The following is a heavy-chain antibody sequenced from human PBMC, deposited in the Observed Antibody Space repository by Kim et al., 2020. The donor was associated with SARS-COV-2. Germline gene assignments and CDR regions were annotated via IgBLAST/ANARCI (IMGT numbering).Heavy chain of an antibody. Sequence: SVGSVKGRFTTSRDNAKNSLYLHMNTRRVQDTAVYYCASARGVGASGFDNWGQGALVTVSS. V-gene: IGHV3-7*03. D-gene: IGHD1-26*01. J-gene: IGHJ4*02. CDR3: ASARGVGASGFDN.